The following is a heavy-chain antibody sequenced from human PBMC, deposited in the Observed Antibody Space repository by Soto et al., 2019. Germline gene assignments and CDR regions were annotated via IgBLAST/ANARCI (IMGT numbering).Heavy chain of an antibody. Sequence: QVQLVQSGAEVKKPGASVKVSCKASGYTFTSCDINWVRQATGQGLEWMGWMNPNSGNTGYAQKFQGRVTMTRNTSTXTAYMELSSLRSEDTAVYYCARGSGYHYYYYGMDVWGQGTTVTVSS. CDR2: MNPNSGNT. J-gene: IGHJ6*02. D-gene: IGHD3-22*01. V-gene: IGHV1-8*01. CDR1: GYTFTSCD. CDR3: ARGSGYHYYYYGMDV.